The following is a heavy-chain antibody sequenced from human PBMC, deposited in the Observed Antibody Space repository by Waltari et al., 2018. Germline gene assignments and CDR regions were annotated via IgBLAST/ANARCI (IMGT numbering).Heavy chain of an antibody. D-gene: IGHD3-16*01. CDR2: IYYSGST. V-gene: IGHV4-59*01. CDR1: GGSISSYY. CDR3: ARRQGDC. Sequence: QVQLQESGPGLVKPSETLSLTCPVSGGSISSYYWRWIRQPPGKGLEWIGYIYYSGSTNYNPSLKSRVTISVDTSKNQFSLKLSSVTAADTAVYYCARRQGDCWGQGTLVTVSS. J-gene: IGHJ4*02.